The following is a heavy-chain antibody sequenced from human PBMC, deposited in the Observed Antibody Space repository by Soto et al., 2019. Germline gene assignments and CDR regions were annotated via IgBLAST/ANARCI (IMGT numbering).Heavy chain of an antibody. CDR1: GFTFSSYW. J-gene: IGHJ5*02. D-gene: IGHD3-16*01. V-gene: IGHV3-74*01. CDR2: INPDGGRT. CDR3: ARVKLGSYDWVYL. Sequence: GGSLRLSCAASGFTFSSYWLHWVRQAPGEGLVWVSRINPDGGRTNYADSVKGRFTISRDNAKNTLYLQMDSLRAEDTAVYYCARVKLGSYDWVYLWGQGTLVTVSS.